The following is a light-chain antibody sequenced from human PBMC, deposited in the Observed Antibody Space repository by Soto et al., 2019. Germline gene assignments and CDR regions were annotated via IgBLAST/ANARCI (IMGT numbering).Light chain of an antibody. CDR3: SSYTTDTIWV. Sequence: QSVLTQPASVSGSPGQSITLSCIGTGSDAGSYNYVSWYQQRPGKAPKLMIYEVNNRPSGVSDRFSGSKSANTASLTISGLQSEDEATYYCSSYTTDTIWVFGGGTQLTVL. J-gene: IGLJ3*02. CDR1: GSDAGSYNY. CDR2: EVN. V-gene: IGLV2-14*01.